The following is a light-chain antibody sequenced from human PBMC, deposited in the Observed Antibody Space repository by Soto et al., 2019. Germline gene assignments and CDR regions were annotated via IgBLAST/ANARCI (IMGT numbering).Light chain of an antibody. V-gene: IGKV3-15*01. CDR1: QSVSSN. CDR3: QQSNSWPYT. CDR2: GAS. J-gene: IGKJ2*01. Sequence: EIVMTQSPATLSVSPGERATLSCRASQSVSSNLAWYQQKPGRGPRLLFYGASTRATGIPARFIGSGSGTDFTLTTISLQSEDFAVYYCQQSNSWPYTFGQGTKLEIK.